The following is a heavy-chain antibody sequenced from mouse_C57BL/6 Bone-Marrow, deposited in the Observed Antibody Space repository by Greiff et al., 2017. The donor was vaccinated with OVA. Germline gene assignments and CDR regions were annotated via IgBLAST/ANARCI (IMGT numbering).Heavy chain of an antibody. V-gene: IGHV1-50*01. CDR3: ARGEDYGFYFDY. CDR2: IDPSDSYT. CDR1: GYTFTSYW. J-gene: IGHJ2*01. D-gene: IGHD2-2*01. Sequence: QVQLQQPGAELVKPGASVKLSCKASGYTFTSYWMQWVKQRPGQGLEWIGEIDPSDSYTNYNQKFKGKATLTVDTSSSTAYMQLSSLTSEDSAVYYCARGEDYGFYFDYWGQGTTLTVSS.